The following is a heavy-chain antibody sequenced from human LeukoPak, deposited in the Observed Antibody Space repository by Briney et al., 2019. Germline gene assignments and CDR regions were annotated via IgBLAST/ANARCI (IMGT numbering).Heavy chain of an antibody. CDR2: INGDGSST. D-gene: IGHD3-22*01. CDR1: GFTFSSYS. CDR3: ARSHYYDSSAYYFNYGLDV. Sequence: GGSLRLSCAASGFTFSSYSMNWVRQPPGKGLVWVSRINGDGSSTRYADSVKGRFTVSRDNAKNTLYLQMNSLRAEDTAVYYCARSHYYDSSAYYFNYGLDVWGQGTTVIVSS. V-gene: IGHV3-74*01. J-gene: IGHJ6*02.